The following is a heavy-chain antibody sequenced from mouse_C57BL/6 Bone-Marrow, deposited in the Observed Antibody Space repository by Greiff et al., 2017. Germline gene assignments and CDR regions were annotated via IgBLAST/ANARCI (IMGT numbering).Heavy chain of an antibody. CDR2: IYPGSGNT. D-gene: IGHD1-1*01. J-gene: IGHJ2*01. CDR1: GYSFTSYY. V-gene: IGHV1-66*01. Sequence: VKLQESGPELVKPGASVKISCKASGYSFTSYYIHWVKQRPGQGLEWIGWIYPGSGNTKYNEKFKGKATLTADTSSSTAYMQLSSLTSEDSAVYYCARDITTVVAAYYFDYWGQGTTLTVSS. CDR3: ARDITTVVAAYYFDY.